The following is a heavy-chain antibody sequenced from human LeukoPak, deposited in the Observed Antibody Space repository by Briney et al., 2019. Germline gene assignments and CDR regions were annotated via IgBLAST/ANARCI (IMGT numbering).Heavy chain of an antibody. Sequence: GASVKVSCKASGYTFTSYDINWVRQATGQGLEWMGWMNPNSGNTGYAQKFQGRVTMTRNTSISTAYMELSSLRSEDTAVYYCARSPDSSSWYYYYYMDVWGKGTTVTVSS. CDR2: MNPNSGNT. D-gene: IGHD6-13*01. J-gene: IGHJ6*03. CDR3: ARSPDSSSWYYYYYMDV. CDR1: GYTFTSYD. V-gene: IGHV1-8*01.